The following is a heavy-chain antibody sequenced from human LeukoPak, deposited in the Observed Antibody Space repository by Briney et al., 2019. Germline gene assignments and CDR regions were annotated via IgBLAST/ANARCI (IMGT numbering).Heavy chain of an antibody. J-gene: IGHJ4*02. CDR3: ARDRGGYDYVWGSYRYNYYFDY. V-gene: IGHV1-18*01. D-gene: IGHD3-16*02. CDR2: ISAYNGNT. CDR1: GYTFTSYG. Sequence: ASVKVSCKASGYTFTSYGISWVRQAPGQGLEWMGWISAYNGNTNYAQKLQGRVTMTTDTSTSTAYMELRSLRSDDTAVYYCARDRGGYDYVWGSYRYNYYFDYWGQGTLVTVSS.